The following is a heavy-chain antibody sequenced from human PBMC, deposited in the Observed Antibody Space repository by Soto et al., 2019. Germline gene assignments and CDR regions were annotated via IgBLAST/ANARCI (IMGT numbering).Heavy chain of an antibody. D-gene: IGHD3-9*01. Sequence: PSQTLCLTWAVYGGSFRGHGWRWISKNLGKGLEWIGSVYYSGSTYYNPSLESRVTISVDKSKNQFSLKLMSLSAADTAVYYFGRLEGLATISYYFEYWGQGALVTVSS. CDR1: GGSFRGHG. J-gene: IGHJ4*02. CDR2: VYYSGST. V-gene: IGHV4-39*01. CDR3: GRLEGLATISYYFEY.